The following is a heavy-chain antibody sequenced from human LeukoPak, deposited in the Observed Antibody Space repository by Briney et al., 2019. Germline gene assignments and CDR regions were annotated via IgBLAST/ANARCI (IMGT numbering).Heavy chain of an antibody. J-gene: IGHJ6*03. CDR3: ARSYDIFHSYMDV. Sequence: ASVKVSCKASGYTFTSYAISWVRQAPGQGPEWMGWISGHSTNRKIAQKFQGRVTMTTDTSTSTATMELRSLRSDDTAVYYCARSYDIFHSYMDVWGEGTTVTVSS. V-gene: IGHV1-18*01. CDR2: ISGHSTNR. CDR1: GYTFTSYA. D-gene: IGHD3-9*01.